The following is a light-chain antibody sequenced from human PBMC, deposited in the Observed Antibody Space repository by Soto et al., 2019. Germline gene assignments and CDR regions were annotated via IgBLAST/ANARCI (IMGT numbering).Light chain of an antibody. J-gene: IGKJ2*01. CDR2: WAS. V-gene: IGKV4-1*01. Sequence: DIVLTQSPASLTVSLGEGATIECKSSQTVFYTSNVKNYLSWFQQKPGQPPKLLIYWASTRASGVPERFSGSGSETHFTLTINNVQAEDVARYFCQQSYTTPYTFGQGTKLDI. CDR1: QTVFYTSNVKNY. CDR3: QQSYTTPYT.